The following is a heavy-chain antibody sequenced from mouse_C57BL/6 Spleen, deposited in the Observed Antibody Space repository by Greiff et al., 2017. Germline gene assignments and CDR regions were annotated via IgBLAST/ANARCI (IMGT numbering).Heavy chain of an antibody. Sequence: QVQLQQPGAELVMPGASVKLSCKASGYTFTSYWMHWVKQRPGQGLEWIGEIDPYDSYTNYNQTFKGKSTLTVDKSSSTAYMQHSSLTSEDSAVYYWARTLYYYGSSYGYWGQGTTLTVSS. D-gene: IGHD1-1*01. J-gene: IGHJ2*01. CDR3: ARTLYYYGSSYGY. CDR1: GYTFTSYW. V-gene: IGHV1-69*01. CDR2: IDPYDSYT.